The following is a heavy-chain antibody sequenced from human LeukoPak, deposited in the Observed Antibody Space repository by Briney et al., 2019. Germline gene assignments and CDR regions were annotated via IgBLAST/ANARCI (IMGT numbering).Heavy chain of an antibody. D-gene: IGHD4-17*01. CDR2: ISYDGSNK. J-gene: IGHJ4*02. CDR3: ARSTVITDYFDY. Sequence: GRSLRLSCAASGFTFSSYAMHWVRQAPGKGLEWVAVISYDGSNKYYADSVKGRFTISRDNSKNTLYLQMNSLRAEDTAVYYCARSTVITDYFDYWGQGTLVTVSP. V-gene: IGHV3-30-3*01. CDR1: GFTFSSYA.